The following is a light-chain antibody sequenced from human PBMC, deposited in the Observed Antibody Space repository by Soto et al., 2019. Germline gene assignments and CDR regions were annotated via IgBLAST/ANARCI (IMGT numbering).Light chain of an antibody. CDR2: AAS. V-gene: IGKV1-39*01. CDR1: QSIRNY. Sequence: IQMTQSPSSLSASVGDRVTITCRASQSIRNYLNWYQQKPGKAPKLLIYAASSMQSGVPSRFSGSGSETDFTLTISSLQPDDSATYYCQQSFSPLWTFGQGTKVEV. J-gene: IGKJ1*01. CDR3: QQSFSPLWT.